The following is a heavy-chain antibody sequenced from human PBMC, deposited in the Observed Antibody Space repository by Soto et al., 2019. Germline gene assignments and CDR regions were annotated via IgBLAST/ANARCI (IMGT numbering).Heavy chain of an antibody. J-gene: IGHJ4*02. Sequence: QVQLVQSGAEVKKPGASVKVSCKASGYTFASYAISWMRQAPGQGLEWMGWISAYNGNTNYAQKLQGSGTMTTGTSTSTAYMELRSLGSDDTAVYYCARDPPPPDYWGQGTLVTVSS. V-gene: IGHV1-18*01. CDR1: GYTFASYA. CDR2: ISAYNGNT. CDR3: ARDPPPPDY.